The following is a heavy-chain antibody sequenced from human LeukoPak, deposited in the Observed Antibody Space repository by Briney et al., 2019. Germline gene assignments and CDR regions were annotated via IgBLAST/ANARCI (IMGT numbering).Heavy chain of an antibody. V-gene: IGHV4-34*01. D-gene: IGHD2-8*01. CDR2: INHSGST. Sequence: SETLSLTCAVYGGSFSGYYWSWIRQPPGKGLEWIGEINHSGSTNYNPSLKSRVTISVDTSKNQFSLKLSSVTAADTAVYYCARQELMVNWFDPWGQGTLVTVSS. J-gene: IGHJ5*01. CDR3: ARQELMVNWFDP. CDR1: GGSFSGYY.